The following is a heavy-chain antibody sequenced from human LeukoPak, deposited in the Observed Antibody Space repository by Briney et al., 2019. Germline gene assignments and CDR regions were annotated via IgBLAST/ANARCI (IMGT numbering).Heavy chain of an antibody. D-gene: IGHD4-17*01. CDR3: ARAAYDYGDPILHFDY. CDR2: IIPIFGIA. J-gene: IGHJ4*02. Sequence: SVKVSCKASGGTFSSYAISWVRQAPGQGLEWMGRIIPIFGIANHAQKFQGRVTITADKSTSTAYMELSSLRSEDTAVYYCARAAYDYGDPILHFDYWGRGTLVTVSS. CDR1: GGTFSSYA. V-gene: IGHV1-69*04.